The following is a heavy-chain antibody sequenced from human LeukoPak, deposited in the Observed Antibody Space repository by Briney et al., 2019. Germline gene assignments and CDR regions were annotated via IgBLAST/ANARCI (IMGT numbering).Heavy chain of an antibody. D-gene: IGHD3-9*01. CDR2: ITGSGETT. Sequence: GGSLRLSCAASGFTFSNYAMSWVRQAPGKGLEWVSVITGSGETTFYADSVKGRFTVSRDNSKDTLSLQMNSLRAEDTAIYYCTRYDISTYARRSFDCWGQGTLVTVSS. CDR3: TRYDISTYARRSFDC. V-gene: IGHV3-23*01. CDR1: GFTFSNYA. J-gene: IGHJ4*02.